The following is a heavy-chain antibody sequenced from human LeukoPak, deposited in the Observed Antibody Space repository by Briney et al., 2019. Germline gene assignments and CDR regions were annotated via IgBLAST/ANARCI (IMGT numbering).Heavy chain of an antibody. Sequence: GGSLRLSCAASGFTFGSYGIVWVRQAPGKGLEWVSGISPSGGTTYYVDSVKGRFTISRDNSKNTVYLQMSSLRVDDTAVYYCAKAQGYLDYWGQGTLATVSS. CDR2: ISPSGGTT. V-gene: IGHV3-23*01. CDR1: GFTFGSYG. J-gene: IGHJ4*02. CDR3: AKAQGYLDY.